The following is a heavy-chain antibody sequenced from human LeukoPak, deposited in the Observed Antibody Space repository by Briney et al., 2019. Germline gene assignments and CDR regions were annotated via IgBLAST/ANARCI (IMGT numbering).Heavy chain of an antibody. Sequence: SETLSLTCTVSGGSISSYYWSWIRQPPGKGLEWIGYIYYSGSTKYNPPLKSRVTISVDTSKNQFSLKLSSVTAADTAVYYCARHLPKWGWDYWGQGTLVTVSS. J-gene: IGHJ4*02. CDR1: GGSISSYY. V-gene: IGHV4-59*08. D-gene: IGHD1-26*01. CDR2: IYYSGST. CDR3: ARHLPKWGWDY.